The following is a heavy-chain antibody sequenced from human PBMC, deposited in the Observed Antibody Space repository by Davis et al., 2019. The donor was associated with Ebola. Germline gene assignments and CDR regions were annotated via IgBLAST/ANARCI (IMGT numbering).Heavy chain of an antibody. CDR1: GYTFTNYA. CDR3: ARDLGYCSGGTCYSGMDV. D-gene: IGHD2-15*01. Sequence: AASVKVSCKASGYTFTNYAMHWVRQAPGQRLEWMGWINAGNGNTKYSQKFQGRVTITRDTFASTAYMELSSLRSEDTAVYYCARDLGYCSGGTCYSGMDVWGQGTTVTVSS. J-gene: IGHJ6*02. CDR2: INAGNGNT. V-gene: IGHV1-3*01.